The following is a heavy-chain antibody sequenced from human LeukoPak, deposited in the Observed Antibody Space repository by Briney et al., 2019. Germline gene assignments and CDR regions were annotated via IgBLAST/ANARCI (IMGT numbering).Heavy chain of an antibody. CDR1: GFTFSSYW. V-gene: IGHV3-7*01. Sequence: GGSLRLSCAASGFTFSSYWMSWVRQAPGKGLEWVANIKQDGSEKYYVDSVKGRFTISKDNAKNSLYLQMNSLRAEDTAVYYCARELVSIAAAGSQPGNYYYYGMDVWGQGTTVTVSS. J-gene: IGHJ6*02. CDR3: ARELVSIAAAGSQPGNYYYYGMDV. D-gene: IGHD6-13*01. CDR2: IKQDGSEK.